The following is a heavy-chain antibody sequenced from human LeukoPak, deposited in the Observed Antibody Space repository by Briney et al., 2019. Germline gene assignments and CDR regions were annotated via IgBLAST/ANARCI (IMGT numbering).Heavy chain of an antibody. D-gene: IGHD2-2*01. J-gene: IGHJ5*02. CDR3: AREFLSSTSPFPGNWFDP. CDR1: GGSISSGDYY. CDR2: IYYSGST. Sequence: PSETLSLTCTVSGGSISSGDYYWSWIRQPPGKGLEWIGYIYYSGSTYYNPSLKSRVTISVDTSKNQFSLKLSSVTAADTAVYYCAREFLSSTSPFPGNWFDPWGQGTLVTVSS. V-gene: IGHV4-30-4*01.